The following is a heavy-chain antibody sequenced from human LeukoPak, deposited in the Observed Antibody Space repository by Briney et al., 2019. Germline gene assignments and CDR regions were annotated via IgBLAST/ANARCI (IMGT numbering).Heavy chain of an antibody. J-gene: IGHJ4*02. CDR2: IYYTGGT. V-gene: IGHV4-59*01. CDR1: GGSISSYY. CDR3: ARRKAYSSSSDV. Sequence: SETLSLTCTVSGGSISSYYWSWIRQPPGKGLEWIGYIYYTGGTNYNPSLQSQVTISVDTSENQFALTLTSLTAADTAVYFCARRKAYSSSSDVWGPGTLVTVSS. D-gene: IGHD4-11*01.